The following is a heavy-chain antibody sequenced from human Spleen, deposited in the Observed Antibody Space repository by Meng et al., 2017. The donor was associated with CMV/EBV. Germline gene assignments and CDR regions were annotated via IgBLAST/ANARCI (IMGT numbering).Heavy chain of an antibody. CDR1: GYNFINYW. V-gene: IGHV5-51*01. Sequence: GESLKISCQGSGYNFINYWIGWVRQMPGKGLEWMVLIYPGGSDTRYSPSFQGQVTISADKSIRTAYLQWSSLKASDTAMYYCARLEDYYYGLDVWGQGTTVTVSS. CDR3: ARLEDYYYGLDV. CDR2: IYPGGSDT. J-gene: IGHJ6*02.